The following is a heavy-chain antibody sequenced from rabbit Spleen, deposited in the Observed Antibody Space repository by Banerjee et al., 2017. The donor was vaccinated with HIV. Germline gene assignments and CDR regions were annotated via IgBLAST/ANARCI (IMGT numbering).Heavy chain of an antibody. V-gene: IGHV1S47*01. CDR2: IDPVFGST. Sequence: QEQLVESGGGLVQPGGSLTLTCTASGVSFSSSSYMCWVRQAPGKGLEWIGYIDPVFGSTYYATWVNGRFTISSHNAQNTLYLQLNSLTAADTATYFCGRGSATMTMVITGYYLSLWGQGTLVTVS. CDR3: GRGSATMTMVITGYYLSL. CDR1: GVSFSSSS. J-gene: IGHJ6*01. D-gene: IGHD2-1*01.